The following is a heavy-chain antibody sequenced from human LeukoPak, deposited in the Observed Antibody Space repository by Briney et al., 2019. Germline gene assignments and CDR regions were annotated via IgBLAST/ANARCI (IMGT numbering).Heavy chain of an antibody. J-gene: IGHJ4*02. CDR3: ARGGASSRHFDY. CDR2: IYFDGST. CDR1: GGSLSNHY. V-gene: IGHV4-59*11. Sequence: PSETLSLTCTVSGGSLSNHYWSWIRRPPEKGLEWIGFIYFDGSTNYNPSLKSRVAISVDTSKNQFSLKLTSVSPADTAVNYCARGGASSRHFDYWGQGALVTVSS. D-gene: IGHD3-16*01.